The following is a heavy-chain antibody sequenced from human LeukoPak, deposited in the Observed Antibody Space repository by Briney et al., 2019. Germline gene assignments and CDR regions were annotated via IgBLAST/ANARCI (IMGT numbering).Heavy chain of an antibody. V-gene: IGHV3-72*01. D-gene: IGHD3-3*01. J-gene: IGHJ6*03. CDR2: TRSKAESYKT. CDR3: ARESSIFGVVARSYMDV. Sequence: PGGSLRLSCAASGFTFSDHYIDWVRQAPGKGLEWVGRTRSKAESYKTEYAASVKGRFTISRDDSKKSLYLQMNSLKTEDTAVYYCARESSIFGVVARSYMDVWGKGTTVTVSS. CDR1: GFTFSDHY.